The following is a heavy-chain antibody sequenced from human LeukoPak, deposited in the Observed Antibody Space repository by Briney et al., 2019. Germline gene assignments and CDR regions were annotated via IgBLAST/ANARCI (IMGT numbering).Heavy chain of an antibody. V-gene: IGHV3-21*01. D-gene: IGHD1-26*01. CDR1: GFTFSSYS. CDR2: ISSSSSYI. J-gene: IGHJ4*02. CDR3: ARVMRVGAVDY. Sequence: GGSLRLSCAASGFTFSSYSMNWVRQAPGKGLEWVSSISSSSSYIYYADSVKGRFIISRDNAKNSLYLQMNSLRAEDTAVYYCARVMRVGAVDYWGQGTLVTVSS.